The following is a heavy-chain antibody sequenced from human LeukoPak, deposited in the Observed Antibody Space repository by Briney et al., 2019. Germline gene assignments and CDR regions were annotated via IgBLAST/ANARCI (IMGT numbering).Heavy chain of an antibody. Sequence: GGSLRLSWAASGFTFSSYGMHWVRQAPGKGLEWVAFIPYDGSNKYYADSVKGRFTISRDNSKNTLYLQMNSLRAEDTAVYYCAKETPPFDPWGQGTLVTVSS. CDR2: IPYDGSNK. J-gene: IGHJ5*02. CDR1: GFTFSSYG. CDR3: AKETPPFDP. V-gene: IGHV3-30*02.